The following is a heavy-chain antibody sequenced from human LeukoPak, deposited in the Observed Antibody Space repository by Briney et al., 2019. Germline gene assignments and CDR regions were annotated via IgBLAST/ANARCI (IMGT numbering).Heavy chain of an antibody. V-gene: IGHV5-51*01. CDR2: IYPSDSDT. CDR3: ARRDRGAFSPTY. Sequence: GESLKISCKTSGYNFATYWIGWVRQMPGKGLEWMGIIYPSDSDTRYSPSFQGQVTISADESINTAYLQWSSLKASGTAIYYCARRDRGAFSPTYWGQGTLVTVSS. J-gene: IGHJ4*02. D-gene: IGHD3-10*01. CDR1: GYNFATYW.